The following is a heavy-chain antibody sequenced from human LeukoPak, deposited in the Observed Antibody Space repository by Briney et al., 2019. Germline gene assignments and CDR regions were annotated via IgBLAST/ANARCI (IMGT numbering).Heavy chain of an antibody. J-gene: IGHJ3*02. Sequence: SVKVSCKASGGTFSSYAISWVRQAPGQGLEWMGGIIPIFGTANYAQKFQGRVTITTDESTSTAYMELSSLRSEDTAVYYCARRYSYGYNGAFDIWGQGTIVTVSS. CDR1: GGTFSSYA. CDR2: IIPIFGTA. V-gene: IGHV1-69*05. D-gene: IGHD5-18*01. CDR3: ARRYSYGYNGAFDI.